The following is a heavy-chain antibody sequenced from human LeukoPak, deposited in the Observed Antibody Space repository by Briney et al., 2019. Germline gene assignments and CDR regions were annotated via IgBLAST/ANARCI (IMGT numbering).Heavy chain of an antibody. Sequence: GGSLRLSCAASGFTFSSYSMNWVRQAPGKGLEWVSSISSSSSYIYYADSVKGRFTISRDNAKNSLYLQMNSLRAEDTAVYYCARAGWGGYDHFDYWGQGTLVTVSS. CDR3: ARAGWGGYDHFDY. D-gene: IGHD5-12*01. CDR1: GFTFSSYS. V-gene: IGHV3-21*01. CDR2: ISSSSSYI. J-gene: IGHJ4*02.